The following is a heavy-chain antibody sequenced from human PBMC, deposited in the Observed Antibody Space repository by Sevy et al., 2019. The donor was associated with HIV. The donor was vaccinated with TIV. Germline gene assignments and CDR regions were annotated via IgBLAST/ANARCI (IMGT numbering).Heavy chain of an antibody. Sequence: GSLRLSCAASGFTFSSYAMHWVRQAPGKGLEWVAVISYDGSNKYYADSVKGRFTISRDNSKNTLYLQMNSLRAEDTAVYYCAREACSSTSCFDYWGQGTVVTVSS. D-gene: IGHD2-2*01. CDR1: GFTFSSYA. CDR2: ISYDGSNK. J-gene: IGHJ4*02. V-gene: IGHV3-30-3*01. CDR3: AREACSSTSCFDY.